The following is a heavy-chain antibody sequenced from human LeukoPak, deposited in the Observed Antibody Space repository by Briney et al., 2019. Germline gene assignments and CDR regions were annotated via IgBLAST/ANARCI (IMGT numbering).Heavy chain of an antibody. J-gene: IGHJ4*02. CDR3: ARDGVGSGWYDY. V-gene: IGHV3-53*01. CDR1: GSTVRSNY. D-gene: IGHD6-19*01. Sequence: GGSLRLSCAASGSTVRSNYMSWVRQAPGKGLEWVSVIYSGGSTYYADSVKGRSTISRDNSKNTLYLQMNSLRAEDTAVYYCARDGVGSGWYDYWGQGTLVTVSS. CDR2: IYSGGST.